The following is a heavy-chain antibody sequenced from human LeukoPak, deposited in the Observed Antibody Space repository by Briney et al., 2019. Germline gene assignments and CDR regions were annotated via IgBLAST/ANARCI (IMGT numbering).Heavy chain of an antibody. V-gene: IGHV4-59*01. D-gene: IGHD3-10*01. CDR3: ARAPGWFGELLLDY. Sequence: SETLSLTCTVSGGSISSYYWSWVRQPPGKGLEWIGYIYYSGSTNYNPSLKSRVTTSVDTSKNQFSLKLSSVTAADTAVYYCARAPGWFGELLLDYWGQGTLVTVSS. CDR2: IYYSGST. J-gene: IGHJ4*02. CDR1: GGSISSYY.